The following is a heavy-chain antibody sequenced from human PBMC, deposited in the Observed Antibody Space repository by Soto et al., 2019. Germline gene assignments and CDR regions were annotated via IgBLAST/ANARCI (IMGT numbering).Heavy chain of an antibody. V-gene: IGHV4-31*03. CDR3: ARRDRSGFSYWLDT. Sequence: QVQLQESGPGLVKPSQTLSLTCTVSGGSISDGYYWTWIRQHPGKGLEWIGSISASGSTSYNPSLKSRLTVSVDESKNQFSLNLRSVTAADTAVYYCARRDRSGFSYWLDTWGQGTLVTVSS. CDR1: GGSISDGYY. D-gene: IGHD3-22*01. J-gene: IGHJ5*02. CDR2: ISASGST.